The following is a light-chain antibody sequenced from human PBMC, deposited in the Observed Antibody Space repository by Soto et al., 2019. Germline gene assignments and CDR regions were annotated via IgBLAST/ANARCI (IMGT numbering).Light chain of an antibody. CDR1: SSDVGGYDY. J-gene: IGLJ3*02. CDR3: CSYGGSYTGV. CDR2: GVS. V-gene: IGLV2-11*01. Sequence: QSALTQPRSVSGSPGQSVTISCTGTSSDVGGYDYVSWYQQHPGKAPKLMIYGVSKWPSGVPDRFSGSKSGNTASLTISGLQAEDEADYYCCSYGGSYTGVFGGGTKLTVL.